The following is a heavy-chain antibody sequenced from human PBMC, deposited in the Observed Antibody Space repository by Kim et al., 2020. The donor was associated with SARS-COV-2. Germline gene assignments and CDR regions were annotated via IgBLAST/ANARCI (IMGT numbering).Heavy chain of an antibody. J-gene: IGHJ4*02. CDR2: IRSDGSHK. CDR3: ANFES. Sequence: GGSLRLSCAASGFTFSVYGMHWVRQAPGKGLEWVAVIRSDGSHKYYADSVKGRFTISRDNSKNMLYLQMNSLRAEDTAVYYCANFESWGQGTLVTVPS. V-gene: IGHV3-33*06. CDR1: GFTFSVYG.